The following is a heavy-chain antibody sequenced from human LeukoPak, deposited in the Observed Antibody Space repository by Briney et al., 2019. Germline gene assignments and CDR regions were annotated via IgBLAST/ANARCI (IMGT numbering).Heavy chain of an antibody. CDR1: GFTFSGYG. D-gene: IGHD5-18*01. CDR3: AKDWGYTTMVSYYFDY. Sequence: GGSLRLSCAAPGFTFSGYGMHWVRQAPDKGLEWVAVIWYDGNNKYYAESVKGRFTISRDNSKNTLYLQMNSLRAEDTAVYYCAKDWGYTTMVSYYFDYWGQGALVTVSS. V-gene: IGHV3-33*06. CDR2: IWYDGNNK. J-gene: IGHJ4*02.